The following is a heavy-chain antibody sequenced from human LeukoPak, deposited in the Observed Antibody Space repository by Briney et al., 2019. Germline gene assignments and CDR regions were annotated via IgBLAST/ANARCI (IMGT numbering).Heavy chain of an antibody. Sequence: GASVKVSCKASGYSFTDYDFSWVRQAPGQGLEWLGWVSIYNDNTNYAREFQDRITMTTDISTSTAYMELKSLTSNDTAVYFCARTGHYRLDYWGQGTLVTVSS. CDR3: ARTGHYRLDY. CDR2: VSIYNDNT. CDR1: GYSFTDYD. V-gene: IGHV1-18*01. D-gene: IGHD3-9*01. J-gene: IGHJ4*02.